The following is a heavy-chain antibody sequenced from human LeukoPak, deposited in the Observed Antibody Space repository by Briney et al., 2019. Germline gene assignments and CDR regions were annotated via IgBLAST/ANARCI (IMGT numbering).Heavy chain of an antibody. V-gene: IGHV1-2*02. J-gene: IGHJ4*02. CDR2: INPNSGGT. CDR1: GGTFSSYA. CDR3: ARVGGYSYGACDY. Sequence: ASVMVSCKASGGTFSSYAISWVRQAPGQGLEWMGWINPNSGGTNYAQKFQGRVTMTRDTSISTAYMELSRLRSDDTAVYYCARVGGYSYGACDYWGQGTLVTVSS. D-gene: IGHD5-18*01.